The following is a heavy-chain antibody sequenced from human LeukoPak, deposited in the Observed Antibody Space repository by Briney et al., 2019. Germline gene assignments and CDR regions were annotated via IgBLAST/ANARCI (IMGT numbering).Heavy chain of an antibody. Sequence: KPSETLSLTCAVYGGSFSGYYWSWIRQPPGKGLEWIGEINHSGSTNYNPSLKSRVTISVDTSKYQFSLKLSSVTAADTAVYYCARGLRIVVGYYYYGMDVWGKGTTVTVSS. CDR3: ARGLRIVVGYYYYGMDV. D-gene: IGHD2-2*01. CDR1: GGSFSGYY. J-gene: IGHJ6*04. CDR2: INHSGST. V-gene: IGHV4-34*01.